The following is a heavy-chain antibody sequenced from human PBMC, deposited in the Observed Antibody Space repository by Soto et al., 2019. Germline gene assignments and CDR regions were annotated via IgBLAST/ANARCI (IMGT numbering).Heavy chain of an antibody. Sequence: LSLTCAVSGGSISGSYYYWGWLRQSPGKGPEWIGSVFYTGFTSYNPSLESRVSVSVDTSKNQFSLKVSGVTAADTAVYYCAGQTFTIAAASYGRSNWFDPWGPGTLVTAPQ. CDR3: AGQTFTIAAASYGRSNWFDP. CDR2: VFYTGFT. J-gene: IGHJ5*02. CDR1: GGSISGSYYY. D-gene: IGHD6-25*01. V-gene: IGHV4-39*01.